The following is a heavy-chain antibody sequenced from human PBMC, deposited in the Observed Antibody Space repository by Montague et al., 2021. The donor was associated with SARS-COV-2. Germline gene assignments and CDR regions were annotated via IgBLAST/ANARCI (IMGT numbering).Heavy chain of an antibody. Sequence: SLRLSCAASGFTFSNAWMGWVRQAPGKGLEWVAVISYDGSNKYYADSVKGRFTISRDNSKNTLYLQMNSLRAEDTAVYYCARGRGVITFGGVIGYDAFDIWGQGTMVTVSS. D-gene: IGHD3-16*02. CDR1: GFTFSNAW. CDR3: ARGRGVITFGGVIGYDAFDI. V-gene: IGHV3-30-3*01. CDR2: ISYDGSNK. J-gene: IGHJ3*02.